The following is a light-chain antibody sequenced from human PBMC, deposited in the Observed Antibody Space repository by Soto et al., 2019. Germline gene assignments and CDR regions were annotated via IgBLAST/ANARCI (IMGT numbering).Light chain of an antibody. V-gene: IGKV1-9*01. J-gene: IGKJ4*01. CDR2: AAS. Sequence: DIQLTQSPSFLSASIGDSVTITCRASQAIGTYLAWYQQKPGKAPNLLVYAASTLHSGVPSRFRGSGSGTEFTLTITSLQPEDVATYYCHQLHTYRRTFGGGTKVQSK. CDR3: HQLHTYRRT. CDR1: QAIGTY.